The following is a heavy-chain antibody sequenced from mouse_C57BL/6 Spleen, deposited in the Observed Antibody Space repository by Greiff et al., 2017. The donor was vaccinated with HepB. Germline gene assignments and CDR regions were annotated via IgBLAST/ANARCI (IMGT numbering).Heavy chain of an antibody. Sequence: EVKLVESGPGLVKPSQSLSLTCSVTGYSITSGYYWNWIRQFPGNKLEWMGYISYDGSNNYNPSLKNRISITRDTSKNQFFLKLNSVTTEDTATYYCARDRDGYPPWFAYWGQGTLVTVSA. CDR2: ISYDGSN. V-gene: IGHV3-6*01. J-gene: IGHJ3*01. CDR1: GYSITSGYY. CDR3: ARDRDGYPPWFAY. D-gene: IGHD2-3*01.